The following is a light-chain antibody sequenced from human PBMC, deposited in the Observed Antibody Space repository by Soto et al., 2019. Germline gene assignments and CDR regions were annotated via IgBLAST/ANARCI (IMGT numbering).Light chain of an antibody. V-gene: IGLV2-11*01. J-gene: IGLJ1*01. Sequence: QSALTQPRSVSGSPGQSVTISCTGTSSDVGGYNFFSWYQQHPANAHTLMIYDVTQRPSGVAGRFSGSTSGNTASLTISVLQAEEAAYYYCCSYASGHTYVFGTGTKVTVL. CDR1: SSDVGGYNF. CDR2: DVT. CDR3: CSYASGHTYV.